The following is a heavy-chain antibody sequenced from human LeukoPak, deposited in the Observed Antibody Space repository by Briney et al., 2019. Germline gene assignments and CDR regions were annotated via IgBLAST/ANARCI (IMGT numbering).Heavy chain of an antibody. J-gene: IGHJ3*02. CDR3: AKGGVVQQLTNDAFDI. V-gene: IGHV3-23*01. Sequence: GGSLRLSCAASGFTFSSYAMSWVRQAPGKGLEWVSAISGSGGSTYYADSVKGRFTISRDNSKNTLYLQMNSLRAEDTAVYYCAKGGVVQQLTNDAFDIWGQGTMVTVSS. D-gene: IGHD6-13*01. CDR1: GFTFSSYA. CDR2: ISGSGGST.